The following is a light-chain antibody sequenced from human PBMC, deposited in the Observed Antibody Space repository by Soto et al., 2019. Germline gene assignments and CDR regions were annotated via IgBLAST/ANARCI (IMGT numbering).Light chain of an antibody. J-gene: IGKJ1*01. CDR1: QSVTTY. Sequence: DIQMTQSPSTLSASVGDRVTITCRASQSVTTYLAWYQQKPGKAPNLLIYKASTLESGVPSRFSGSGSGTEFTLTISSLQPDDFATYYCQRYNSLSWTFGQGTKVEMK. CDR3: QRYNSLSWT. CDR2: KAS. V-gene: IGKV1-5*03.